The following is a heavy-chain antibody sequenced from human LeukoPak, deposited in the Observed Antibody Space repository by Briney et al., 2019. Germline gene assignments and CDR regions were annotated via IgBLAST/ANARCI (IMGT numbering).Heavy chain of an antibody. J-gene: IGHJ6*03. D-gene: IGHD3-9*01. Sequence: ASVKVSCKASGYTFTSYGISWVRQAPGQGLEWMGEIIPVFGTTNYAQKFQVRVTITADESTSTTYMELSSLRSDDTAVYYCAISPLYYDLSTGYYDDHYYYYYMDVWGKGTTVSISS. CDR3: AISPLYYDLSTGYYDDHYYYYYMDV. CDR1: GYTFTSYG. CDR2: IIPVFGTT. V-gene: IGHV1-69*13.